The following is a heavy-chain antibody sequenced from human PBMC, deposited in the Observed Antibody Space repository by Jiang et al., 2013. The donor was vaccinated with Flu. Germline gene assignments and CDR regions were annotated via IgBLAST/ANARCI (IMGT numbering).Heavy chain of an antibody. CDR3: ASEEIAVAGTSWFDP. Sequence: EVKKPGASVKVSCKASGYTFTSYYMHWVRQAPGQGLEWMGIINPSGGSTSYAQKFQGRVTMTRDTSTSTVYMELSSLRSEDTAVYYCASEEIAVAGTSWFDPWGQGTLVTVSS. J-gene: IGHJ5*02. CDR2: INPSGGST. D-gene: IGHD6-19*01. V-gene: IGHV1-46*01. CDR1: GYTFTSYY.